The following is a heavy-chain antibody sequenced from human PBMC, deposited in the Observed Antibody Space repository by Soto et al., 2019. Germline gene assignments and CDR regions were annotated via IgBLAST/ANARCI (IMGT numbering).Heavy chain of an antibody. V-gene: IGHV4-38-2*02. CDR3: ARDGGVVVPAAIAFDY. D-gene: IGHD2-2*02. J-gene: IGHJ4*02. Sequence: SETLSLTCAVSGDSITSIYHWAWIRQPPGRGLEWVASIYHSGTTYYNPSLKSRVTISVDTSKNQFSLNLRSVTAADSAVYYCARDGGVVVPAAIAFDYWGQGTLVTVSS. CDR2: IYHSGTT. CDR1: GDSITSIYH.